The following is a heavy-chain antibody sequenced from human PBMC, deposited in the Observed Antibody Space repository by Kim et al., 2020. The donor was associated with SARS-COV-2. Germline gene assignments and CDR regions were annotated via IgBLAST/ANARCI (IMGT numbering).Heavy chain of an antibody. CDR3: AKESSWEMKAAFDY. Sequence: GGSLRLSCAASGFTFSSYGMQWVRQAPGKGLEWVAVVSYDGNNKFYADSVKGRFTISRDNSKNTLSLQMNSLRGEETAVYYCAKESSWEMKAAFDYWGQGTLVTVSS. D-gene: IGHD2-2*01. V-gene: IGHV3-30*18. J-gene: IGHJ4*02. CDR1: GFTFSSYG. CDR2: VSYDGNNK.